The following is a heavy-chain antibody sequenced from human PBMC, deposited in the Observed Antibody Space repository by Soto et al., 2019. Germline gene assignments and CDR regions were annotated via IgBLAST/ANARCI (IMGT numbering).Heavy chain of an antibody. D-gene: IGHD3-9*01. CDR1: GYTFTSYG. V-gene: IGHV1-18*01. J-gene: IGHJ4*02. CDR3: ARQAYYDILTGYYNPRFDY. Sequence: QVQLVQSGAEVKKPGASVKVSCKASGYTFTSYGISWVRQAPGQVLEWMGWISAYNGNTNYAQKLQGRVTMTTDTSTSTAYMELRSLRSDDTAVYYCARQAYYDILTGYYNPRFDYWGQGTLVTVSS. CDR2: ISAYNGNT.